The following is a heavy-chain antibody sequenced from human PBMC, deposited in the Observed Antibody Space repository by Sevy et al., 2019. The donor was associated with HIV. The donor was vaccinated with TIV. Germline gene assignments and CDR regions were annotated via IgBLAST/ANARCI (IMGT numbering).Heavy chain of an antibody. J-gene: IGHJ4*02. CDR3: GSGVWDNWNDLDY. CDR1: GFIFSSYA. D-gene: IGHD1-20*01. Sequence: GGSLRLSCAASGFIFSSYAMHWVRQAPGKGLEWVVVIAYDGRNKYYADSVKGRFTISRDNSKNTLYLQMNSLRAEDTALYYGGSGVWDNWNDLDYWGQGTLVTVSS. CDR2: IAYDGRNK. V-gene: IGHV3-30*04.